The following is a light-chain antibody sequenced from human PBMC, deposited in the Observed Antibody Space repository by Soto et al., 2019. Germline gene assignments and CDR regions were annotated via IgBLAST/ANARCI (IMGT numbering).Light chain of an antibody. CDR1: NIGSKS. Sequence: SYELTQPPSVSVAPGKTARITCGGNNIGSKSVHWYQQKPGQAPVLVIYYDSDRPSGIPERFSGSNSGNTATLTISRVEAGDEADYYCQVWDSSSDHVVFGGGTKLHRP. J-gene: IGLJ2*01. CDR3: QVWDSSSDHVV. CDR2: YDS. V-gene: IGLV3-21*04.